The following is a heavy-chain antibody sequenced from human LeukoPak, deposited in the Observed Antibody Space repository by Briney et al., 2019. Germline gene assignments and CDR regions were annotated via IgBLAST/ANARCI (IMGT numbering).Heavy chain of an antibody. CDR3: AKDPGTTVTTGYFDY. CDR1: GFTFSFYT. D-gene: IGHD4-11*01. Sequence: GGSLRLSCAASGFTFSFYTMNWVRQAPGKGLEWVAFIRYDGSNKYYADSVKGRFTISRDNSKNTLYLQMNSLRAEDTAVYYCAKDPGTTVTTGYFDYWGQGTLVTVSS. V-gene: IGHV3-30*02. CDR2: IRYDGSNK. J-gene: IGHJ4*02.